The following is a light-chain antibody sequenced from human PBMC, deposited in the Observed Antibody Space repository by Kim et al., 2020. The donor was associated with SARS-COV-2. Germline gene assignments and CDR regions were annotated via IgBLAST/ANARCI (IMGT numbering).Light chain of an antibody. Sequence: QPVLTQSPSASASLGASVKLTCTLSSGHSTYAIAWLQQQPERGPRYLMKLESDGSHNKGDGIPDRFSGSSSGAERYLSISSLQSEDEADYYCQTWDTGIRVFGGGTQLTVL. CDR2: LESDGSH. J-gene: IGLJ3*02. CDR1: SGHSTYA. V-gene: IGLV4-69*01. CDR3: QTWDTGIRV.